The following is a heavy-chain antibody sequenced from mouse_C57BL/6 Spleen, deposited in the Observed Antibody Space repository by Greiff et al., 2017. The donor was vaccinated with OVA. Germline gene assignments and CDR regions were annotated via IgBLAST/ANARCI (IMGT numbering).Heavy chain of an antibody. J-gene: IGHJ2*01. Sequence: EVKLLESEGGLVQPGSSMKLSCTASGFTFSDYYMAWVRQVPEKGLEWVANINYDGSSTYYLDSLKSRFIISRDNAKNILYLQMSSLKSEDTATYYCAINSNYFDYWGQGTTLTVSS. V-gene: IGHV5-16*01. CDR3: AINSNYFDY. CDR1: GFTFSDYY. D-gene: IGHD2-5*01. CDR2: INYDGSST.